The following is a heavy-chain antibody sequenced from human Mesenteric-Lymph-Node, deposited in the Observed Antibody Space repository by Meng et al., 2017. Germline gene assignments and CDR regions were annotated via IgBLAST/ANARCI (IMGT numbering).Heavy chain of an antibody. J-gene: IGHJ4*02. CDR1: GGSISSYY. CDR2: IYYSGST. D-gene: IGHD2-15*01. CDR3: ARGLGGSGTDY. V-gene: IGHV4-59*01. Sequence: SETLSLTCTVSGGSISSYYWSWIRQPPGKGLEWIGYIYYSGSTNYNPSLKSRVTISVDTSKNQFSLKLSSVTAADTAVYYCARGLGGSGTDYWGQGTLVTVSS.